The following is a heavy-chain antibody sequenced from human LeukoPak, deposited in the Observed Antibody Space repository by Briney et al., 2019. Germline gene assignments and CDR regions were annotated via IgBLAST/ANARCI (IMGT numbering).Heavy chain of an antibody. CDR1: GGSFSGYY. J-gene: IGHJ4*02. CDR2: INHSGST. D-gene: IGHD3-16*02. CDR3: ARGSRYGVWGSYRRLAFDY. Sequence: SETLSLTCAVYGGSFSGYYWSWIRQPPGKGLEWIGEINHSGSTNYNPSLKSRVTISVDTSKNQFSLKLSSVTAADTAVYYCARGSRYGVWGSYRRLAFDYWGQGTLVTVSS. V-gene: IGHV4-34*01.